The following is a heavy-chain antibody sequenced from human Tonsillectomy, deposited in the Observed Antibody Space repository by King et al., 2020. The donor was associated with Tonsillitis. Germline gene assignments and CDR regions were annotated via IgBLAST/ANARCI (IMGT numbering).Heavy chain of an antibody. CDR3: AREGAPIRHFYYYMDV. D-gene: IGHD2-21*01. CDR1: GFDVSSNY. V-gene: IGHV3-53*04. Sequence: EVQLVESGGGLVQPGGSLRLSCAASGFDVSSNYMSWVRQAPGKGLEWVSLIFSGGATYYADSVKGRFTISRHSPNNTLHLQMNSLRPEDTAVYYCAREGAPIRHFYYYMDVWGKGTTVTVSS. J-gene: IGHJ6*03. CDR2: IFSGGAT.